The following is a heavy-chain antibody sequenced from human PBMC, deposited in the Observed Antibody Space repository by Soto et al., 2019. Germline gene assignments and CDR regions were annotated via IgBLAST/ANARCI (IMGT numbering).Heavy chain of an antibody. Sequence: SETLSLTFAVYGGSFSGYYWSWIRQPPGKGLEWIGEINHSGSTNYNPSLKSRVTISVDTSKNQFSLKLSSVTAADTAVYYCARLWFGELPLIGDAFDIWVQGTMVTVSS. J-gene: IGHJ3*02. CDR2: INHSGST. D-gene: IGHD3-10*01. CDR3: ARLWFGELPLIGDAFDI. V-gene: IGHV4-34*01. CDR1: GGSFSGYY.